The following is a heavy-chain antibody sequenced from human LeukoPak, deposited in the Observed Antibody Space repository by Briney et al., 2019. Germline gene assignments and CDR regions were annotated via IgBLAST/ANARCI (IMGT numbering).Heavy chain of an antibody. Sequence: SGTLPLTCAVSGGSISSSNWWSWVRQPPGKGLEWIGEIYHSGSTNYNPSLKSRVTISVDKSKNQFSLKLSSVTAADTAVYYCARAPGSYSGKGYNWFDPWGQGTLVTVSS. J-gene: IGHJ5*02. CDR2: IYHSGST. CDR1: GGSISSSNW. D-gene: IGHD1-26*01. V-gene: IGHV4-4*02. CDR3: ARAPGSYSGKGYNWFDP.